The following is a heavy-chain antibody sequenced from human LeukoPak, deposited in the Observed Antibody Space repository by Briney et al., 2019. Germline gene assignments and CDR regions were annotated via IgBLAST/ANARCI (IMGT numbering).Heavy chain of an antibody. V-gene: IGHV3-66*01. CDR1: GFIDTNNH. CDR3: ARDVYGDGYNSFDY. CDR2: IDSGGYSGGGP. D-gene: IGHD5-24*01. Sequence: GGSLRLSCAASGFIDTNNHMNWARQAPGKGLEWVSVIDSGGYSGGGPFYADSVKGGFTSSSDSSKNTLFLQMKRLRAEDKAVYYCARDVYGDGYNSFDYWGLGILVTVSS. J-gene: IGHJ4*02.